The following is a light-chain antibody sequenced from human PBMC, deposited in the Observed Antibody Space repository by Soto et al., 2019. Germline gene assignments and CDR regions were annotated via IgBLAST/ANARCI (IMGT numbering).Light chain of an antibody. Sequence: QSVLTQPRSVSGSPGQSVTISCTGTSSDVGGYNYVSWYHQHPGKAPKLMIYDVSKRPSGVPDRFSGSKSGNTASLTISGLQAEDEADYYCCSYAGSYTFEVFGGGTKLTVL. CDR2: DVS. V-gene: IGLV2-11*01. CDR1: SSDVGGYNY. J-gene: IGLJ2*01. CDR3: CSYAGSYTFEV.